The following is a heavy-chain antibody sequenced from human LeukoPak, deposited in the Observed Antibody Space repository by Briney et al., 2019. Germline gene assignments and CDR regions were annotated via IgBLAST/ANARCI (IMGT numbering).Heavy chain of an antibody. Sequence: GGSLRLSCAASGFTFSSYSMNWVRQAPGKGLKWVSSISSSSSYIYYADSVKGRFTISRDNAKNSLYLQMNSLRAEDTAVYYCARDLGYYDSSGYSDYWGQGTLVTVSS. CDR3: ARDLGYYDSSGYSDY. CDR1: GFTFSSYS. V-gene: IGHV3-21*01. CDR2: ISSSSSYI. J-gene: IGHJ4*02. D-gene: IGHD3-22*01.